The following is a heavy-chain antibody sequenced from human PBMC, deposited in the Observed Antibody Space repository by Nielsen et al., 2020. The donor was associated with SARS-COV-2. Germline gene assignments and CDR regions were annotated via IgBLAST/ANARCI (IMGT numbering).Heavy chain of an antibody. V-gene: IGHV3-20*04. CDR3: ARFRTAVAGQIDY. J-gene: IGHJ4*02. Sequence: GESLKISCAASGFTFSSYAMSWVRQAPGKGLEWVSGINWNGGSTGYADSVKGRFTISRDNAKNSLYLQMNSLRAEDTALYYCARFRTAVAGQIDYWGQGTLVTVSS. D-gene: IGHD6-19*01. CDR1: GFTFSSYA. CDR2: INWNGGST.